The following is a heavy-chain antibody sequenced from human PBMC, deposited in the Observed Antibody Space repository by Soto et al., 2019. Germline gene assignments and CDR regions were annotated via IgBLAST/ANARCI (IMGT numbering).Heavy chain of an antibody. J-gene: IGHJ6*03. V-gene: IGHV4-39*01. Sequence: QLQLQESGPGLVKPSETLSLTCTVSGGSISSSSYYWGLIRQPPGKGLEWIGSIYYRGSTYYNPSLMSRVTVAVDTSKNQYSLSLFSVTAAYTDVDYGARPDTASYYFDGVVWSKMTTLTVS. CDR3: ARPDTASYYFDGVV. D-gene: IGHD5-18*01. CDR2: IYYRGST. CDR1: GGSISSSSYY.